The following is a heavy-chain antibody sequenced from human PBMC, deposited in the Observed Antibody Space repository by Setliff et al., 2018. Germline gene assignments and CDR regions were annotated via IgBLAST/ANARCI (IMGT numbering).Heavy chain of an antibody. CDR2: IYYSGST. D-gene: IGHD3-3*01. V-gene: IGHV4-39*01. Sequence: KPSETLSLTCTVSGGSISSSSYYWGWIRQPPGKGLEWIGSIYYSGSTYYNPSLKSRVTISVDTSKNQFSLKLSSVTAADTAVYYCARTLPTYCARAQSWSGGPYYFDYWGQGTPVTVSS. CDR1: GGSISSSSYY. J-gene: IGHJ4*02. CDR3: ARTLPTYCARAQSWSGGPYYFDY.